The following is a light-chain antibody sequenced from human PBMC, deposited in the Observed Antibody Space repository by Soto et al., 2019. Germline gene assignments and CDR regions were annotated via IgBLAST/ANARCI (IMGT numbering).Light chain of an antibody. CDR3: QQYGNSPRYT. V-gene: IGKV3-20*01. Sequence: EIVLTQSPGPLSLSPGERATLSCRARQTVSNNYLAWYQQKFGQAPRPLIYGASSRATGKPDRFSGSGSRTDFTLTISRLEPEDFAVYYCQQYGNSPRYTFGQGTKLEIK. CDR2: GAS. CDR1: QTVSNNY. J-gene: IGKJ2*01.